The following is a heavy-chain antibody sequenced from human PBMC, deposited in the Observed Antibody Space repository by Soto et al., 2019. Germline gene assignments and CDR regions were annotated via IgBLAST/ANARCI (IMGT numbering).Heavy chain of an antibody. D-gene: IGHD7-27*01. J-gene: IGHJ6*03. CDR1: GFILSDCA. V-gene: IGHV3-48*01. Sequence: EVQLVESGGGLIQPGGSLRLSCATSGFILSDCAMNWVRQAPGKGLEWVSYISSSSSVIDYADSVKRRFTVSRDNARNSLDLQMNSLRAEDTAVYYCARDLSWGSNWYFYMDVWGKGTTVTVSS. CDR3: ARDLSWGSNWYFYMDV. CDR2: ISSSSSVI.